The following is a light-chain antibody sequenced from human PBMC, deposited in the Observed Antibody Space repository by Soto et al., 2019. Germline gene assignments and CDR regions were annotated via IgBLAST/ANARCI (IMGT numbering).Light chain of an antibody. J-gene: IGKJ2*01. CDR3: QWDGFARRT. CDR1: QSVSSSY. CDR2: GAS. V-gene: IGKV3-20*01. Sequence: EIVLTQSTGTLSLSPGERATLSCRASQSVSSSYLGWYQQKPGQAPRLLVYGASSRATVIADRFSGSGSGTDFTLTIARVVPEDFAEDYWQWDGFARRTFVQGNKLEIK.